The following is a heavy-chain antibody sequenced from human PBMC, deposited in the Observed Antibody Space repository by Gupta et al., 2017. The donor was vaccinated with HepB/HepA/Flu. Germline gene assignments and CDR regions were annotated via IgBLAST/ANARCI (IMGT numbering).Heavy chain of an antibody. Sequence: QVQLVQSGAEVKKPGSSVKVSCKASGGTFSSYAISWVRQAPGQGLEWMGRIIPILGIANYAQKFQGRVTITADKSTSTAYMELSSLRSEDTAVYYCAREKDYDFWSRHIDYWGQGTLVTVSS. D-gene: IGHD3-3*01. V-gene: IGHV1-69*04. CDR1: GGTFSSYA. CDR3: AREKDYDFWSRHIDY. CDR2: IIPILGIA. J-gene: IGHJ4*02.